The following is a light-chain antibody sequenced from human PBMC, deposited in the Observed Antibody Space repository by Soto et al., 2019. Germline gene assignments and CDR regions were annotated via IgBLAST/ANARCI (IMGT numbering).Light chain of an antibody. CDR1: QSVGSY. CDR3: QQRSNWPST. CDR2: DSS. V-gene: IGKV3-11*01. J-gene: IGKJ4*01. Sequence: EIVLTQSPATLSLSPGERATLSCRASQSVGSYFAWYQQKPGQAPRLLIYDSSNRATGIPARFSGSGSGTDFTLTISSLQHEDVAVYYCQQRSNWPSTFGGGTKVEIK.